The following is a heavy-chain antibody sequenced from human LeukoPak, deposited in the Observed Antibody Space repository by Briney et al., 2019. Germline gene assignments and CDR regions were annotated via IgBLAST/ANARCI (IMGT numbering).Heavy chain of an antibody. CDR1: GFTFGSYW. D-gene: IGHD1-26*01. V-gene: IGHV3-7*01. CDR3: ARDSLIMGATGSSDY. Sequence: PGGSLRLSCAASGFTFGSYWLSWVRQAPGKGLEWVANIKQDGSEKYSVDSVRGRFTISRDNAKNSLYLQMNSLRAEDTAVYYCARDSLIMGATGSSDYWGQGTLVTVSS. J-gene: IGHJ4*02. CDR2: IKQDGSEK.